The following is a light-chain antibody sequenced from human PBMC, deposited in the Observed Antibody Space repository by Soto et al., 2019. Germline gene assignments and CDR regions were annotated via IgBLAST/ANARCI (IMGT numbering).Light chain of an antibody. V-gene: IGLV1-40*01. J-gene: IGLJ3*02. CDR1: SSNLGAGYD. CDR2: GNR. CDR3: QAYDYSLTASV. Sequence: QLVLTQPPSVSGAPGQRVTISCTGNSSNLGAGYDVHWYQQLPGAAPKLVIFGNRNRPSGVPERFSGSKSGTSGSLAITGLQTEDEADYYCQAYDYSLTASVFGGGTKVTVL.